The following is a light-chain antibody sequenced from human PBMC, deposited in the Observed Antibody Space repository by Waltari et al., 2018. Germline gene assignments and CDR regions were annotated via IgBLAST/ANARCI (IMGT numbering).Light chain of an antibody. CDR1: SSDVGTYNL. Sequence: QSALTQPASVSGSPGQSNTISCTGHSSDVGTYNLVSWYQQHPGKAPKLMIYEVTKRPSGVSSRFSASRSGNTASLTISGLQAEDEADYYCCSYNDGPYVFGTGTKVTVL. J-gene: IGLJ1*01. CDR2: EVT. CDR3: CSYNDGPYV. V-gene: IGLV2-23*02.